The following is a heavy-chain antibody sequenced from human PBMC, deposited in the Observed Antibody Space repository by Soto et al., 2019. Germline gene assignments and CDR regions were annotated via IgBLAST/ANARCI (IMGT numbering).Heavy chain of an antibody. CDR3: ARTSQLVIYYGMDV. D-gene: IGHD6-6*01. Sequence: PWETLSLTCAAYGGSFSGYYWSWIRQHPGKGLEWIGEINHSGSTNYNPSLKSRVTISVDTSKHQFSLKLSSVTAADTAVYYCARTSQLVIYYGMDVWGQGTTVTVS. J-gene: IGHJ6*02. CDR1: GGSFSGYY. V-gene: IGHV4-34*01. CDR2: INHSGST.